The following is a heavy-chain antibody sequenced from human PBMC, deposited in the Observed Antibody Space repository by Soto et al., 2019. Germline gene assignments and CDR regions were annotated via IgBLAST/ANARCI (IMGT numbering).Heavy chain of an antibody. Sequence: SETLSLTCTVSGGSASSGSYYWSWIRQPPGKGLEWIGYIYYSGSTNYNPSLKSRVTISVDTSKNQFSLKLSSVTAADTAVYYCASGYSSSSYYYYGMDVWGQGTTVTVSS. D-gene: IGHD6-6*01. CDR3: ASGYSSSSYYYYGMDV. CDR1: GGSASSGSYY. CDR2: IYYSGST. V-gene: IGHV4-61*01. J-gene: IGHJ6*02.